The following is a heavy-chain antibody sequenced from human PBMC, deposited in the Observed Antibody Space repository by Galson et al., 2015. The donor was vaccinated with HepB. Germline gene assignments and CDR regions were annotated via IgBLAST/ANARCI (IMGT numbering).Heavy chain of an antibody. CDR3: ASFDGPPSAPIAAMIGGGMDN. V-gene: IGHV5-10-1*01. D-gene: IGHD3-16*01. CDR1: GYSSSTYW. CDR2: IAPSDSYT. J-gene: IGHJ4*02. Sequence: QSGAEVKKPGESLRISCKGSGYSSSTYWIHWVRQMPGNGLEWMGRIAPSDSYTNYSPSFQGHVTISADKSINTAYLQWSSLKASDTAIYYCASFDGPPSAPIAAMIGGGMDNWGQGTLVTVSP.